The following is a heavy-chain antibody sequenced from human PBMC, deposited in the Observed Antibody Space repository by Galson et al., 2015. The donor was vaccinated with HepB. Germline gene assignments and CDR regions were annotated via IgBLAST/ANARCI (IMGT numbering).Heavy chain of an antibody. CDR1: GFTFSSYA. CDR3: ARETQDDAFDI. J-gene: IGHJ3*02. V-gene: IGHV3-11*06. CDR2: ISSSSSYT. Sequence: SLRLSCAASGFTFSSYAMSWIRQAPGKGLEWVSYISSSSSYTNYADSVKGRFTISRDNAKNSLYLQMNSLRAEDTAVYYCARETQDDAFDIWGQGTMVTVSS.